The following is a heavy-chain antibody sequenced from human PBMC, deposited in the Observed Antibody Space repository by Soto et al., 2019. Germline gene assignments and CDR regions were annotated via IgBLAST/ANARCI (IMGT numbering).Heavy chain of an antibody. CDR2: IKQDGSEK. CDR1: GFTFSSYW. J-gene: IGHJ4*02. Sequence: PVGSLRLSCAASGFTFSSYWMSWVRQAPGKGLEWVANIKQDGSEKYYVDSVKGRFTISRDNAKNSLYLQMNSLRAEDTAVYYCARDQYCSGGSCYSRKAPAGHWGQGTLVTVSS. V-gene: IGHV3-7*03. D-gene: IGHD2-15*01. CDR3: ARDQYCSGGSCYSRKAPAGH.